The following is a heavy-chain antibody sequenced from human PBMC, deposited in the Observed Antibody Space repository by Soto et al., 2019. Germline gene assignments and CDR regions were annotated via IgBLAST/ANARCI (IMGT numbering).Heavy chain of an antibody. CDR2: ISSTAGRTS. Sequence: GGSLRLSCATSGFTFNTYPMTWVRQAPGKGLEWVSSISSTAGRTSSYADSVKGRFAISRDFSDNTVYLQMNNLRVDDTAVYFCAKGVLSFHYGMEVWGQGTTVTVSS. CDR3: AKGVLSFHYGMEV. CDR1: GFTFNTYP. D-gene: IGHD3-10*01. V-gene: IGHV3-23*01. J-gene: IGHJ6*02.